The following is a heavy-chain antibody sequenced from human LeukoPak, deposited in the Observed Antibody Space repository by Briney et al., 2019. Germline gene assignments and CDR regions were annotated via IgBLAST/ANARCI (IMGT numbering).Heavy chain of an antibody. CDR2: TNTDGSST. D-gene: IGHD4-17*01. CDR1: GFTFSSYW. V-gene: IGHV3-74*03. CDR3: YGADAEH. Sequence: GGSLRLSCAASGFTFSSYWMHWVRQAPGKGLVWVSGTNTDGSSTMYADSVKGRFTIARDNAKNTLYLQMNSLRAEDTAVYYCYGADAEHWGQGTLVTVSS. J-gene: IGHJ1*01.